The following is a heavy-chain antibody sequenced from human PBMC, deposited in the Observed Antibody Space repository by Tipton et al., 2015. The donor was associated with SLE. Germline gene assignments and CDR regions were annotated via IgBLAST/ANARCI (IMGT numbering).Heavy chain of an antibody. CDR2: IYYSGST. J-gene: IGHJ3*02. V-gene: IGHV4-59*01. CDR1: GGSISSYY. Sequence: TLSLTCTVSGGSISSYYWSWIRQPPGKGLEWIGYIYYSGSTNYNPSLKSRVTISVDTSKNQFSLKLSSVTAADTAVYYCARKDNDILTGCRPGDAFDIWGQGTMVTVSS. D-gene: IGHD3-9*01. CDR3: ARKDNDILTGCRPGDAFDI.